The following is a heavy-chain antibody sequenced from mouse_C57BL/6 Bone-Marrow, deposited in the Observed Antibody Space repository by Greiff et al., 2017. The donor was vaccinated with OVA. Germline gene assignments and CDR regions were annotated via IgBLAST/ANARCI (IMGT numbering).Heavy chain of an antibody. D-gene: IGHD1-1*01. Sequence: EVQLQQSGAELVRPGSSVKMSCKTSGYTFTSYGINWVKQRPGQGLEWIGYIYIGNGYTEYHEKFKGKATLTSDTSSSTAYMQLSSLTSEDSAIYFCARHYYGSSYVVFDYWGKGTTLTVSS. CDR2: IYIGNGYT. CDR3: ARHYYGSSYVVFDY. J-gene: IGHJ2*01. V-gene: IGHV1-58*01. CDR1: GYTFTSYG.